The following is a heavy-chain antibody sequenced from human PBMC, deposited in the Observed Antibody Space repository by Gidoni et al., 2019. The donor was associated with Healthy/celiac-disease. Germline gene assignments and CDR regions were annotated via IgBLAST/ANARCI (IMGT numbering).Heavy chain of an antibody. D-gene: IGHD6-19*01. Sequence: QVQLQESGPGLVKPSETLSLTCTVSGGSISSYYWSWIRQPPGKGLEWIGYIYYSGSTNYNPSLKRRVTISVDTSKNQFSLKLSSVTAADTAVYYCARLGWGFDYWGQGTLVTVSS. CDR2: IYYSGST. J-gene: IGHJ4*02. V-gene: IGHV4-59*01. CDR1: GGSISSYY. CDR3: ARLGWGFDY.